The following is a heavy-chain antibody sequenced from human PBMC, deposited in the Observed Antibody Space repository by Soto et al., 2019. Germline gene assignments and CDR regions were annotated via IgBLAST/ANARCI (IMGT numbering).Heavy chain of an antibody. V-gene: IGHV3-30*18. CDR1: GFSYSIYA. J-gene: IGHJ6*02. D-gene: IGHD1-20*01. Sequence: GGSLRLSCEASGFSYSIYAMNWVRQAPGKGLQWVAVISYDGSKEYYADSVKGRFTIFRDNSKNTLYLQMNSLRPEDTGAYYCAKPFSRYNDYYYGMDVWGQGTTVTVSS. CDR3: AKPFSRYNDYYYGMDV. CDR2: ISYDGSKE.